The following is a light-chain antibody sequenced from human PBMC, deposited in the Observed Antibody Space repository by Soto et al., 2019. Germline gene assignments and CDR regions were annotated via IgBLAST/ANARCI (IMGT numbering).Light chain of an antibody. CDR2: DVS. Sequence: QSALTQPASASGSPGQSITISCTGTSSDGGGYNYVSWYQQHPGKAPKLMIYDVSNRPSGVSNRFSGPKSVNTASLTISGLQAEDEADYYCGSYTSSSTQVFGTGTKVTVL. V-gene: IGLV2-14*01. J-gene: IGLJ1*01. CDR1: SSDGGGYNY. CDR3: GSYTSSSTQV.